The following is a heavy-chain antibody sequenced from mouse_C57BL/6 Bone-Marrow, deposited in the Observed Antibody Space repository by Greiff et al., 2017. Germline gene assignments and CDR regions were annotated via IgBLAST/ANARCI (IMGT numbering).Heavy chain of an antibody. CDR1: GYAFSSSW. D-gene: IGHD2-1*01. CDR2: IYPGDGDT. CDR3: GRKGYVNSFAY. V-gene: IGHV1-82*01. Sequence: VKLQQSGPELVKPGASVKISCKASGYAFSSSWVNWVKQRPGKGLEWIGRIYPGDGDTNYNGKFKGKATLTADKSSSTAYMQLSSLTSEDSAVYFCGRKGYVNSFAYWGQGTLVTVSA. J-gene: IGHJ3*01.